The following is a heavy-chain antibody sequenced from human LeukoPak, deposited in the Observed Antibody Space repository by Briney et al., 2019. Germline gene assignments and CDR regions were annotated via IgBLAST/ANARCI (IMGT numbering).Heavy chain of an antibody. CDR1: GGSISSYY. CDR2: IYYSGST. CDR3: ARARSDFDWLSAGYYYYYMDV. J-gene: IGHJ6*03. Sequence: PSETLSLTCTVSGGSISSYYWSWIRQPPGKGLEWIGYIYYSGSTNYNPSLKSRVTISVDTSKNQFSLKLSSVTAADTAVYYCARARSDFDWLSAGYYYYYMDVWGKGTTVTVSS. D-gene: IGHD3-9*01. V-gene: IGHV4-59*01.